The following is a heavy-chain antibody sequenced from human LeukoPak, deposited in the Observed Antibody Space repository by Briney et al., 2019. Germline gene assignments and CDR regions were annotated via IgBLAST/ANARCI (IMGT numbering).Heavy chain of an antibody. CDR3: ARAVAVAGSDYYYYYMDV. V-gene: IGHV1-69*06. D-gene: IGHD6-19*01. CDR1: GGTFSSYA. CDR2: IIPIFGTA. J-gene: IGHJ6*03. Sequence: SVKVSCKASGGTFSSYAISWVRQAPGQGLEWMGRIIPIFGTANYAQKFQGRVTITADKSTSTAYMELSSLRSEDTAVYYCARAVAVAGSDYYYYYMDVWGKGTTVTVSS.